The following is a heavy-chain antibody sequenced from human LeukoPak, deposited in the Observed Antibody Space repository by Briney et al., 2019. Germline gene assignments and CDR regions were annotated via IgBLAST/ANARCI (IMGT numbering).Heavy chain of an antibody. CDR2: IYYSGTP. CDR3: AREAPFGVGGYAFDI. J-gene: IGHJ3*02. Sequence: PSETLSLTCTVSGGSITSNYYWGWIRQPPGKGLEWIGSIYYSGTPYYNPSLESRVTISVDTSNNQFSLKLSSVTAADTAVYYCAREAPFGVGGYAFDIWGQGTMVTVSS. D-gene: IGHD3-3*01. V-gene: IGHV4-39*02. CDR1: GGSITSNYY.